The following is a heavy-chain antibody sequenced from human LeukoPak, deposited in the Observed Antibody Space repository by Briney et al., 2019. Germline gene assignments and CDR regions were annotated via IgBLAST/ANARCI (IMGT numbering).Heavy chain of an antibody. CDR1: GYTFTGYY. Sequence: ASVKVSCKASGYTFTGYYMHWVRQALGQGLEWMGWINPNSGGTNYAQKFQGRVTMTRDTSISTAYMELSRLRFDDTAVYYCASMWYYDILTGYHAMSGIDYWGQGTLVTVSS. CDR3: ASMWYYDILTGYHAMSGIDY. D-gene: IGHD3-9*01. CDR2: INPNSGGT. V-gene: IGHV1-2*02. J-gene: IGHJ4*02.